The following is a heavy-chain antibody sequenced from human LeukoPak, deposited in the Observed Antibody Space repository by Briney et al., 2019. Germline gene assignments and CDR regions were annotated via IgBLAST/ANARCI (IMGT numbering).Heavy chain of an antibody. D-gene: IGHD3-10*01. J-gene: IGHJ4*02. CDR2: IKQDGSEK. CDR3: ARGRGGLLWFGEFNS. V-gene: IGHV3-7*01. Sequence: PGGSLRLSCAASGFTLTSYPMNWVRQAPGKRLEWVANIKQDGSEKYYVDSVKGRFTISRDNANNSLYLQMNSLRAEDTAVYYCARGRGGLLWFGEFNSWGQGTLVTVSS. CDR1: GFTLTSYP.